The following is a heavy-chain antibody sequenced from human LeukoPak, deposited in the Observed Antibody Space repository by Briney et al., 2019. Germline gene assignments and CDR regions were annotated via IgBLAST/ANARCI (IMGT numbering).Heavy chain of an antibody. CDR2: IKQDGSEK. V-gene: IGHV3-7*01. CDR3: TRLNWIQLRYMDV. CDR1: GFTFSSYW. J-gene: IGHJ6*03. Sequence: GGSLRLSCAASGFTFSSYWMSWVRQAPGKGLEWAANIKQDGSEKYYVDSVKGRFTISRDNAKNSLYLQMNSLRAEDTAVYYCTRLNWIQLRYMDVWGKGTTVTVSS. D-gene: IGHD5-18*01.